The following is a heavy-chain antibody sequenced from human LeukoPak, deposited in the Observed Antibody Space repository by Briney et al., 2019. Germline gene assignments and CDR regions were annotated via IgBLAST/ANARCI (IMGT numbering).Heavy chain of an antibody. J-gene: IGHJ6*04. Sequence: GGSLRLSCAASGFTFSSYWMSWVRQAPGKGLEWVSYVSSSGSAIYYADSVKGRFTISRDNAKNSLYLQMNSLRAEDTAVYYCAELGITMIGGVWGKGTTVTISS. CDR2: VSSSGSAI. CDR1: GFTFSSYW. D-gene: IGHD3-10*02. V-gene: IGHV3-48*04. CDR3: AELGITMIGGV.